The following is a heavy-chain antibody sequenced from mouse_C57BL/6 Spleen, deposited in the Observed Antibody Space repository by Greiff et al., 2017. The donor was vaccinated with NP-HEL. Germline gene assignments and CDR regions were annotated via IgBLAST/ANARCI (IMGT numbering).Heavy chain of an antibody. CDR3: TTDRNYFDY. V-gene: IGHV14-4*01. CDR2: IDPENGDT. CDR1: GFNIKDDY. Sequence: EVQLQQSGAELVRPGASVKLSCTASGFNIKDDYMHWVKQRPEQGLEWIGWIDPENGDTEYASKFQGKATITADTSSNTAYLQLSSLTSEDTAVYYCTTDRNYFDYWGQCTTLTVSS. J-gene: IGHJ2*01.